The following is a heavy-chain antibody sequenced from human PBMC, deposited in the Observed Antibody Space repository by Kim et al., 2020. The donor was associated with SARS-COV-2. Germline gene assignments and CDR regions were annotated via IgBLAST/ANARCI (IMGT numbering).Heavy chain of an antibody. CDR2: ISGSGGST. V-gene: IGHV3-23*01. CDR3: AKDRHYLVARSEFDP. Sequence: GGSLRLSCAASGFTFSSYAMSWVRQAPGKGLEWVSAISGSGGSTYYADSVKGRFTISRDNSKNTLYLQMNSLRAEDTAVYYCAKDRHYLVARSEFDPWGQGTLVTVSS. CDR1: GFTFSSYA. J-gene: IGHJ5*02. D-gene: IGHD2-15*01.